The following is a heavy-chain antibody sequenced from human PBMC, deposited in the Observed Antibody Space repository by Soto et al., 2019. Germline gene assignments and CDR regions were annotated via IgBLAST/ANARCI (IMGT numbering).Heavy chain of an antibody. J-gene: IGHJ4*02. Sequence: EVQLLESGGGLVQPGGSLRLSCAASGFTFSSYAMSWVRQAPGKGLEWVSAISGSGGSTYYADSVKGRFTISRDNSKNTLYLQMNSLRAEDTAVYYCAKDSQYYGSGSPSHFGYWGQGTLVTVSS. CDR1: GFTFSSYA. D-gene: IGHD3-10*01. CDR3: AKDSQYYGSGSPSHFGY. V-gene: IGHV3-23*01. CDR2: ISGSGGST.